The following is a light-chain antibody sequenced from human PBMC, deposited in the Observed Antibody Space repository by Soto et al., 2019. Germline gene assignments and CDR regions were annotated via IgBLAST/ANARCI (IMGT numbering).Light chain of an antibody. CDR2: GAS. J-gene: IGKJ4*01. V-gene: IGKV3D-15*01. CDR3: QPYNKWPLT. Sequence: DIVLTQSPATVSSFPGDRVTLSCRASQYINTRLAWYQHRPGQAPRLLIYGASTRATGIPDRFSGSGSGTEFTLTINSLQSEEFAIYYCQPYNKWPLTFGGGTKVDI. CDR1: QYINTR.